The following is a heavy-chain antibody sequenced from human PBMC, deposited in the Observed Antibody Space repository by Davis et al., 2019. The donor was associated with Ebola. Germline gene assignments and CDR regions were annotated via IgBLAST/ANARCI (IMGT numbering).Heavy chain of an antibody. D-gene: IGHD2-2*01. CDR3: ARVSLGYCSSTSCYFNAFDI. Sequence: GESLKISCAASGFTFSDYYMSWIRQAPGKGLEWVLYISSSSSYTNYADSVKGRFTISRDNSKNTLYLQMNSLRAEDTAVYYCARVSLGYCSSTSCYFNAFDIWGQGTMVTVSS. V-gene: IGHV3-11*06. CDR2: ISSSSSYT. CDR1: GFTFSDYY. J-gene: IGHJ3*02.